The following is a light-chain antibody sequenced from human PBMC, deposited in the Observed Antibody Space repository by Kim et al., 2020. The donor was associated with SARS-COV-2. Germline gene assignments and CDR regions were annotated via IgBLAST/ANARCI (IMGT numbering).Light chain of an antibody. Sequence: VALGQTVRITCQGDSLRSYYATWYQQKPGQAPILVIYGKNNRPSGIPDRFSGSSSGNTASLTITGTQAGDEADYYCNSRDSNDHVVCGGGTMLSFL. CDR1: SLRSYY. V-gene: IGLV3-19*01. CDR2: GKN. CDR3: NSRDSNDHVV. J-gene: IGLJ2*01.